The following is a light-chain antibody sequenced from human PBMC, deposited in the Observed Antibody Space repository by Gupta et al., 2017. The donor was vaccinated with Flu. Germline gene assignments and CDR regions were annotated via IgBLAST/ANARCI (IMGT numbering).Light chain of an antibody. CDR3: AAWDYSLNGWV. Sequence: QSVLTQPPSASGTPGQRVTISCSGSNSNIGTNTVNWYQQLPGTAPKLLIYTNSQRPSGVPDRFSSSKSGTSASLAISGLRSDDEADYYCAAWDYSLNGWVFGGGTKLTVL. V-gene: IGLV1-44*01. CDR2: TNS. J-gene: IGLJ3*02. CDR1: NSNIGTNT.